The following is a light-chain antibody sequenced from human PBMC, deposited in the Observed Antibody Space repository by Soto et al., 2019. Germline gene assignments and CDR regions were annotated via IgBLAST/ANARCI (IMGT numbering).Light chain of an antibody. CDR1: QSVSSSY. CDR3: QQYGSSPNT. J-gene: IGKJ2*01. V-gene: IGKV3-20*01. Sequence: ELVLTQSPGTLSLSPGERATLSCRASQSVSSSYLAWYQQKPGQAPRLLIYGASSRATGIPDRFSGSGSGTHFPLTISRLEPEDFAVYYCQQYGSSPNTFGQGTKLEIK. CDR2: GAS.